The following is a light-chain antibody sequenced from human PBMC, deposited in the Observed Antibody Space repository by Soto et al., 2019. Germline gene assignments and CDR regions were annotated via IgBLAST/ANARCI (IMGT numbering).Light chain of an antibody. Sequence: SVLTQPPSASGTPGQRITISCSGSSSNIGDNPVNWYQQLPGAAPKLLIYINDQRPSGVPDRFSGSKSGTSASLAISGLQPEDEADYYCAAWDDSLNALFXTGTKRTVL. CDR3: AAWDDSLNAL. V-gene: IGLV1-44*01. CDR1: SSNIGDNP. J-gene: IGLJ1*01. CDR2: IND.